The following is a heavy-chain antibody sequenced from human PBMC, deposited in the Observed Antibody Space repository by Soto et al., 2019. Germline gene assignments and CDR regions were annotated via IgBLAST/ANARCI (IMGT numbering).Heavy chain of an antibody. J-gene: IGHJ6*03. CDR3: ARENKSGWLLSTHTGYYYYYMDV. CDR1: GYTFTSYG. Sequence: QVQLVQSGAEVKKPGASVKVSCKASGYTFTSYGISWVRQAPGQGLEWMGWISAYNGNTNYAQKLQGRVTMTTDTATSTAYMELRRLRSDDTAVYYCARENKSGWLLSTHTGYYYYYMDVWGKGTTVTVSS. D-gene: IGHD3-3*01. V-gene: IGHV1-18*01. CDR2: ISAYNGNT.